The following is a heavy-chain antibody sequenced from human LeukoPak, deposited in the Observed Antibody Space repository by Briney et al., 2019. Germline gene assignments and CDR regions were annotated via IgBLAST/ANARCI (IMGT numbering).Heavy chain of an antibody. CDR3: ARGGSRVGATDYYFDY. CDR2: ISSSGSTI. CDR1: GFTFSSYD. D-gene: IGHD1-26*01. J-gene: IGHJ4*02. V-gene: IGHV3-48*03. Sequence: GGSLRLSCAASGFTFSSYDMNWVRQAPGKGLEWVSYISSSGSTIYYADSVKGRFTISRDNAKNSLYLQMNSLRAEDTAVYYCARGGSRVGATDYYFDYWGQGTLVTVSS.